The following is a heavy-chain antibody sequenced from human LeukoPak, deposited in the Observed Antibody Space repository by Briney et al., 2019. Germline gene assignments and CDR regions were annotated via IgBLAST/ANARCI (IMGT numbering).Heavy chain of an antibody. CDR2: IYHSGST. CDR1: GGSISSSNW. Sequence: PSGTLSLTCAVSGGSISSSNWWSWARQPPGKGLEWIGEIYHSGSTNSNPSLKSRATISVDKSKNQFSLKLSSVTAADTAVYYCARVLRGKNDNWGQGTLVTVSS. D-gene: IGHD4-23*01. V-gene: IGHV4-4*02. CDR3: ARVLRGKNDN. J-gene: IGHJ4*02.